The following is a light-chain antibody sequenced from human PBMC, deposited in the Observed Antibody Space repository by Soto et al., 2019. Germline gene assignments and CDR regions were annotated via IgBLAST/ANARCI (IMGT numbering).Light chain of an antibody. J-gene: IGLJ1*01. CDR1: SSNIGSDY. CDR2: RNN. Sequence: QSVLTQPPSASGTPGQRVAISCSGSSSNIGSDYVNWYQQLPGRAPKLLIYRNNQRPSGVPDRISGSKSDTSASLAISGLRSEDEAEYYCATWDDSLSGYVFGTGTKLTVL. CDR3: ATWDDSLSGYV. V-gene: IGLV1-47*01.